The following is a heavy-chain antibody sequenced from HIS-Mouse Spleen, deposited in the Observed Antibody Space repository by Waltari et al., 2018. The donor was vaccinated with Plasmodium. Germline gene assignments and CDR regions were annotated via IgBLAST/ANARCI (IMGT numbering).Heavy chain of an antibody. Sequence: QVQLVQSGAEVKKPGASVKVSCKASGYTFTGYYMHWVRQAPGKGLEWMGWINPNSGSTNYAPNFQGRVTMTRDPSISTAYMELSRLRSDDTAVYYCARWGVDAFDIWGQGTMVTVSS. D-gene: IGHD3-16*01. CDR1: GYTFTGYY. V-gene: IGHV1-2*02. CDR2: INPNSGST. J-gene: IGHJ3*02. CDR3: ARWGVDAFDI.